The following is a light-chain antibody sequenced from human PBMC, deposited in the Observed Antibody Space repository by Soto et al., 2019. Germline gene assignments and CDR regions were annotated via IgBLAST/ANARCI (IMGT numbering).Light chain of an antibody. J-gene: IGLJ2*01. Sequence: QSALTQPASVSGSPGQSITLSCTGTSSDIGGYDVVSGYQRYPAKAPKLIIYDVKNRPSGVSNRFSGSKSGNTASLTISGLQAEDEAEYYCTSYASSSTHVVFGGGTKVTVL. CDR1: SSDIGGYDV. CDR2: DVK. V-gene: IGLV2-14*01. CDR3: TSYASSSTHVV.